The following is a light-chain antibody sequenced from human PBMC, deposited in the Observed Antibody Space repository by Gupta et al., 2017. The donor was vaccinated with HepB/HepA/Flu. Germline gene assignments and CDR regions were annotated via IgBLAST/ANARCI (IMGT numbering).Light chain of an antibody. Sequence: DIQMNQSPSSLSASVGDRVTITCRASQSISIYLSWYQQKPGEAPKLLIYAASSLQSGVPSRFSASGSGTDFTLTINSLQPEDFATYYCQQCSSTPLTFDGGSKVEIK. V-gene: IGKV1-39*01. CDR3: QQCSSTPLT. CDR2: AAS. CDR1: QSISIY. J-gene: IGKJ4*01.